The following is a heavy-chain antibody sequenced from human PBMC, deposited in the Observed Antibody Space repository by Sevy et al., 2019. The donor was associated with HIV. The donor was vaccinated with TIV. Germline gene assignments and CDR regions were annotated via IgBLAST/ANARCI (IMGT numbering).Heavy chain of an antibody. CDR3: AGVARLWGYYYYGMDV. J-gene: IGHJ6*02. D-gene: IGHD6-6*01. Sequence: GGSLRLSCAASGFTFSSYSMNWVRQAPGKGLEWVSYISSSSSTIYYADSVKGRFTISRDNAKNSLYLQMNSLRDEDTAVYYCAGVARLWGYYYYGMDVWGQGTTVTVSS. CDR1: GFTFSSYS. V-gene: IGHV3-48*02. CDR2: ISSSSSTI.